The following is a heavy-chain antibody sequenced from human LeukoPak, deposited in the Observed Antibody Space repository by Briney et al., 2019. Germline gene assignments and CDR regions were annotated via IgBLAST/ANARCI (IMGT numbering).Heavy chain of an antibody. V-gene: IGHV1-69*05. CDR3: ARDRGDSYAPDYYYMDV. J-gene: IGHJ6*03. Sequence: ASVKVSCKASGGTFSSYAISWVRQAPGQGLEWMGGIIPIFGTANYAQKFQGRVTITTDESTSTAYMELSSLRSEDTAVYYCARDRGDSYAPDYYYMDVWGKGTTVTVSS. D-gene: IGHD5-18*01. CDR2: IIPIFGTA. CDR1: GGTFSSYA.